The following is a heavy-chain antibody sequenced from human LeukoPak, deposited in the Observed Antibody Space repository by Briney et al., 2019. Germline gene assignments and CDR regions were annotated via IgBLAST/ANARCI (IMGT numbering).Heavy chain of an antibody. V-gene: IGHV3-30*18. CDR3: AKSPARLTMVRGVIISGRRSSWFDP. Sequence: GGSLRLSCAASGFTFSSYGMHWVRQAPGKGLEWVAVISYGGSNKYYADSVKGRFTISRDNSKNTLYLQMNSLRAEDTAVYYCAKSPARLTMVRGVIISGRRSSWFDPWGQGTLVTVSS. CDR2: ISYGGSNK. D-gene: IGHD3-10*01. J-gene: IGHJ5*02. CDR1: GFTFSSYG.